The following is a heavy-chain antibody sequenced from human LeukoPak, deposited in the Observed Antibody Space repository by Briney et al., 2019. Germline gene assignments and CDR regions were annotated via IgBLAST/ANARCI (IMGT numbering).Heavy chain of an antibody. V-gene: IGHV3-21*01. CDR2: ISSSSSNI. Sequence: GGSLRLSCAASGFTFSSYNMNWVGQAPGKGLEWVSFISSSSSNIYYADSAKGRFTISRDNAKNSLYLQMNSLRAEDTAVYYCARIYGGNSYYFDYWGQGTLVTVSS. CDR1: GFTFSSYN. J-gene: IGHJ4*02. D-gene: IGHD4-23*01. CDR3: ARIYGGNSYYFDY.